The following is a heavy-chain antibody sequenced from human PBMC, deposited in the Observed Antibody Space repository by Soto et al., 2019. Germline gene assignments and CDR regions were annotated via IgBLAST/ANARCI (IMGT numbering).Heavy chain of an antibody. J-gene: IGHJ4*02. Sequence: WGSLRLSCTDAGYSFGDYAMCWLRQAPGKRLEWVSSINYNGVGTYYADSVKCRCTISRDNSKHTLFLLLNNLRADNAAVYYLGASESYSKAAVWGQGTWASFSS. CDR2: INYNGVGT. V-gene: IGHV3-23*01. D-gene: IGHD3-10*01. CDR3: GASESYSKAAV. CDR1: GYSFGDYA.